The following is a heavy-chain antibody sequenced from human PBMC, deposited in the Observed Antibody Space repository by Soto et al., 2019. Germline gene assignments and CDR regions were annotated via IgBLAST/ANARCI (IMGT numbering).Heavy chain of an antibody. CDR3: ARGTRTTSRFGY. Sequence: QVQLQQWGAGLLKPSETLSLTCAVYGGSFSGYYWSWIRQPPGKGLEWIGEINHSGSTNYNPSLKSRVTISVDTSKTQFSLQLSSVTAADSAVYYCARGTRTTSRFGYWGQGTMVTVSS. V-gene: IGHV4-34*01. J-gene: IGHJ4*02. CDR1: GGSFSGYY. D-gene: IGHD6-6*01. CDR2: INHSGST.